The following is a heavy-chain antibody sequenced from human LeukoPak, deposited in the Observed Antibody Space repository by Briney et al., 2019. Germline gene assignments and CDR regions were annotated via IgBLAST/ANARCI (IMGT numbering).Heavy chain of an antibody. D-gene: IGHD3-16*02. Sequence: ASVKVSCKASGYTFTSYGISWVRQAPGQGLEWMGWISAYNGNTNYAQKLQGRVTMTTDTSTSTAYMELRSLRSDDTAVYYCARDRTWGSYRSSDVFDIWGQGTMVTVSS. V-gene: IGHV1-18*01. CDR1: GYTFTSYG. CDR3: ARDRTWGSYRSSDVFDI. CDR2: ISAYNGNT. J-gene: IGHJ3*02.